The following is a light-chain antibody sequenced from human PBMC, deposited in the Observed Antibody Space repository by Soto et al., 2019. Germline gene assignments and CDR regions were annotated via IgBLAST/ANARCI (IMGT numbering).Light chain of an antibody. V-gene: IGLV2-11*01. J-gene: IGLJ3*02. CDR3: CSYAGRYILG. Sequence: QSALTQPRSVSGSPGQSVTISCTGTSSDVGGYNYVSWYQQHPGKAPKVIIYDVSKRPSGVPDRFSGSKSGNTASLTISGLQAEDEADYYWCSYAGRYILGFGGGTKVTVL. CDR1: SSDVGGYNY. CDR2: DVS.